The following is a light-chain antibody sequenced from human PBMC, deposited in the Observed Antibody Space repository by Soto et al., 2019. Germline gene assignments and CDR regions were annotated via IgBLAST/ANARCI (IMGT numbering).Light chain of an antibody. J-gene: IGKJ1*01. Sequence: IMFTQSPGTLSLSPRQRATLSGRASQSISSKLAWYQQKPGQAPRLLISGASTGATGIPARFSGSGSGTEFNITIRSLQPDDFATYYCKQYNSYPVTFGQGKKV. V-gene: IGKV3-15*01. CDR1: QSISSK. CDR2: GAS. CDR3: KQYNSYPVT.